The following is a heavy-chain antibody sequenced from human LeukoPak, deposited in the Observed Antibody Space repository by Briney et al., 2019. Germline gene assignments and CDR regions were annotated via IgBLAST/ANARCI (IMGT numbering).Heavy chain of an antibody. J-gene: IGHJ3*02. CDR1: GGSISSGGYY. D-gene: IGHD5-18*01. CDR2: IYYSGST. Sequence: SETLSLTCTVSGGSISSGGYYWSWIRQHPGKGLEWIGYIYYSGSTYYNPSLKSRVTISVDTSKNQFSLKLSSVTAADTAVYYCARDGDTAMVDIWGQGTMATVSS. CDR3: ARDGDTAMVDI. V-gene: IGHV4-31*03.